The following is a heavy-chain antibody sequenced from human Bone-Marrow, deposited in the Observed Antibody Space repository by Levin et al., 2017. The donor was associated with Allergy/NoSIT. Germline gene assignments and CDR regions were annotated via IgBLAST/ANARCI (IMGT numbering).Heavy chain of an antibody. D-gene: IGHD3-16*01. Sequence: GGSLRLSCVASGITISRHSVHWVRQAPGKGLEWVAVISSDGIKKYYIDAVKGRFTMSRDSSRNTVSLQMDSLRPDDTAVYFCARGTARDYVWGSPIRSGPLDFWGQGTMVTVSS. J-gene: IGHJ3*01. V-gene: IGHV3-30-3*01. CDR2: ISSDGIKK. CDR3: ARGTARDYVWGSPIRSGPLDF. CDR1: GITISRHS.